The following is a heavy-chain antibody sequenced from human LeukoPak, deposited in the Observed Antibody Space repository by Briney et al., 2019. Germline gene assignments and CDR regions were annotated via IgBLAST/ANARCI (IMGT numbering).Heavy chain of an antibody. CDR2: INPNSGGT. CDR1: GYTFTGYY. D-gene: IGHD1-7*01. CDR3: ARFSENNWNYVTHFDY. J-gene: IGHJ4*02. V-gene: IGHV1-2*02. Sequence: ASVKVSCKASGYTFTGYYMHWVRQAPGQGLEWMGWINPNSGGTNYAQKFQGRVTMTRDTSISTAYMELSRLRSDDTAVYYCARFSENNWNYVTHFDYWGQGTLVTVSS.